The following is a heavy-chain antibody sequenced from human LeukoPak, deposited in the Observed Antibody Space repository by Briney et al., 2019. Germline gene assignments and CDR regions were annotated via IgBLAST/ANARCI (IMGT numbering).Heavy chain of an antibody. J-gene: IGHJ1*01. CDR2: INHSGST. V-gene: IGHV4-34*01. Sequence: PSETLSLTCAVYGGSFSGYYWSWIRQPPGKGPEWIGEINHSGSTNSNPSLKSRVTISVDTSKNQFSLKLSSVTAADTAVYYCARRLLGYCSGGSCYSGYFQHWGQGTLVTVSS. D-gene: IGHD2-15*01. CDR1: GGSFSGYY. CDR3: ARRLLGYCSGGSCYSGYFQH.